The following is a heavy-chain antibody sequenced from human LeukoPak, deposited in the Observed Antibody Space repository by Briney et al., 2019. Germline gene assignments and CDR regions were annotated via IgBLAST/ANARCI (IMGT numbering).Heavy chain of an antibody. CDR1: GGSISSSTYY. D-gene: IGHD2-2*01. CDR2: IYHSGST. J-gene: IGHJ4*02. V-gene: IGHV4-39*01. CDR3: ARQWQSTGFDY. Sequence: SETLSLTCSVSGGSISSSTYYWGWIRQPPGKGLEWIGSIYHSGSTHYNSSLKSRITISVDTSKNQFSLKLTSVTAADTAMYYCARQWQSTGFDYWGQRTLVTVSS.